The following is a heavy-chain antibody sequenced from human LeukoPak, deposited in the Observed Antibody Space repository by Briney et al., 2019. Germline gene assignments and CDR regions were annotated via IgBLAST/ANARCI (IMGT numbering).Heavy chain of an antibody. Sequence: GASVKVSCKASGYTFTGYYMHWVRQAPGQGLEWMGWINPNSGGTNYAQKFQGRVTMTRDTSISTAYMELSRLRSDDTAVYYCAREFPRLSEAVAGLNAFDIWGQGTMVTVSS. CDR3: AREFPRLSEAVAGLNAFDI. V-gene: IGHV1-2*02. D-gene: IGHD6-19*01. CDR2: INPNSGGT. CDR1: GYTFTGYY. J-gene: IGHJ3*02.